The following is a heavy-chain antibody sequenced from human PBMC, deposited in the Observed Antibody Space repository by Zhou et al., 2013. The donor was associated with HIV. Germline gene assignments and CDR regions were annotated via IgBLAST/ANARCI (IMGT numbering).Heavy chain of an antibody. CDR3: ARDQPKPYYYDSRGYYYSGHNWFDP. Sequence: QVQLVQSGAEVKKPGASVKVSCKASGYTFTAYYMHWVRQAPGQGLEWMGWINPNSGGTNYAQKFQGRVTMTRDTSISTAYMELSRLRSEDTAVYYCARDQPKPYYYDSRGYYYSGHNWFDPWGQGTLVTVSS. J-gene: IGHJ5*02. V-gene: IGHV1-2*02. D-gene: IGHD3-22*01. CDR1: GYTFTAYY. CDR2: INPNSGGT.